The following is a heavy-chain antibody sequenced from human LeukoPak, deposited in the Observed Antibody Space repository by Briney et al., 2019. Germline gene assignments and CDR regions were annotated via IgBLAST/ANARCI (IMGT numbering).Heavy chain of an antibody. J-gene: IGHJ4*02. V-gene: IGHV1-18*01. D-gene: IGHD6-19*01. CDR2: ISAYNGNT. Sequence: ASVKVSCKVSGYTLTELSMHWVRQAPGQGLEWMGWISAYNGNTNYAQKLQGRVTMTTGTSTSTAYMELRSLRSDDTAVYYCARGGIVAGTSTYFDYWGQGTLVTVSS. CDR1: GYTLTELS. CDR3: ARGGIVAGTSTYFDY.